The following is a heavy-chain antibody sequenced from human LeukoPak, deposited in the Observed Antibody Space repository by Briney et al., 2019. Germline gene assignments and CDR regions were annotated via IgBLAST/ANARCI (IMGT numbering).Heavy chain of an antibody. CDR2: ISSSSSYT. V-gene: IGHV3-11*06. CDR1: GFPFSDYY. D-gene: IGHD1-26*01. Sequence: GGSLDLSCAASGFPFSDYYMSWTRQAPGEGREWVSYISSSSSYTSYADSVKGRFTSSRDNAKNSLYLQMNSLRAEDTAVYYCAREKLGTGAHYYYGMDVWGKGTTVTVSS. J-gene: IGHJ6*04. CDR3: AREKLGTGAHYYYGMDV.